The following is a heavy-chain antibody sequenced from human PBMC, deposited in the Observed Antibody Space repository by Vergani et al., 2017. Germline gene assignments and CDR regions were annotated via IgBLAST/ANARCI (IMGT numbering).Heavy chain of an antibody. V-gene: IGHV3-7*01. D-gene: IGHD5-18*01. CDR1: GFTFSSYW. Sequence: EVQLVESGGGLVQPGGSLRLSCAASGFTFSSYWMSWVRQAPGKGLEWVANIKQDGSEKYYVDSVKGRFTISRDNAKNSLYLQMNSLRAEDTAVYYCARDTPSDTAMVRGIFLYYYYYMDVWGKGTTVTVSS. J-gene: IGHJ6*03. CDR3: ARDTPSDTAMVRGIFLYYYYYMDV. CDR2: IKQDGSEK.